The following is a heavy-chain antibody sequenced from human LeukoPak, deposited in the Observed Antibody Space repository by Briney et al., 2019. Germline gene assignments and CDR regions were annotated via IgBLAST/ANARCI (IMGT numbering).Heavy chain of an antibody. J-gene: IGHJ4*02. CDR2: ITSGGGTT. Sequence: PGGSLRLSCAASRFTFSNYAMSWVRQAPGKALEWVSAITSGGGTTYYAGSVKGRFTISRDNSKNPLYLQMNSLRAEDTAVYYCARDPPRAAWVFDYWGQGTLVSVSS. CDR3: ARDPPRAAWVFDY. V-gene: IGHV3-23*01. CDR1: RFTFSNYA. D-gene: IGHD6-25*01.